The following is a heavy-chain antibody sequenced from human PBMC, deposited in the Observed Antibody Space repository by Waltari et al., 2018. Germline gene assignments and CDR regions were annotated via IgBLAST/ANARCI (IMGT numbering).Heavy chain of an antibody. CDR3: ARRDSSGVDY. CDR1: GFSFANYW. Sequence: EVQLVQSGADVQKPGESLKISCATSGFSFANYWIGWVRQMPGKGLEWMGVIYPGDSDTRYSPSFEGQVIISANKATDTAYLQWSSLKASDSGMYYCARRDSSGVDYWGQGTLVTVSS. CDR2: IYPGDSDT. D-gene: IGHD2-15*01. V-gene: IGHV5-51*01. J-gene: IGHJ4*02.